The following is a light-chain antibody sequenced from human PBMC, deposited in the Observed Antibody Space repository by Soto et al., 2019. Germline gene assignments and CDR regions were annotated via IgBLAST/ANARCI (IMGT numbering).Light chain of an antibody. V-gene: IGKV3-20*01. CDR1: QSVTNYF. CDR2: AAS. Sequence: EIVLAQSPGTLSLSPGERATLSCRASQSVTNYFLAWYQKQPGQAPRLLIDAASRSATSIPDRFTSSGSGNDFPLTISRLDPEDFAVYYCQQYVSSPWTFGQGTKVEIK. CDR3: QQYVSSPWT. J-gene: IGKJ1*01.